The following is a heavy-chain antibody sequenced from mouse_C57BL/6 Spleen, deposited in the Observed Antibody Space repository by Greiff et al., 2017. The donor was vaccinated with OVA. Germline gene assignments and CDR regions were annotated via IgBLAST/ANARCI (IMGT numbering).Heavy chain of an antibody. V-gene: IGHV1-9*01. J-gene: IGHJ1*03. Sequence: QVQLQQSGAELMKPGASVKLSCKATGYTFTGYWIEWVKQRPGHGLEWIGEILPGSGSTNYNDKFKGKATFTADTSSNTAYMQLSSLTTEDSAIYYCARSWDQDGYFDVWGTGTTVTVSS. CDR3: ARSWDQDGYFDV. D-gene: IGHD4-1*01. CDR1: GYTFTGYW. CDR2: ILPGSGST.